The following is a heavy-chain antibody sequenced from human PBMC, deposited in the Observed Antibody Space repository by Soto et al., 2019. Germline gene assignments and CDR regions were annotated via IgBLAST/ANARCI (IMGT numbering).Heavy chain of an antibody. V-gene: IGHV4-4*02. J-gene: IGHJ3*02. CDR2: IDHSGST. D-gene: IGHD3-9*01. CDR1: GVSLSNPNW. Sequence: QVQLQESGPGLVKPSGTLSLTCAVSGVSLSNPNWWASVRQAPGKGLEWIGEIDHSGSTNYNPSLNSRVTISLDRSKNQLSLKLSSVAAADTAVYYCARGIFYAFDIWGQGTMVTVSS. CDR3: ARGIFYAFDI.